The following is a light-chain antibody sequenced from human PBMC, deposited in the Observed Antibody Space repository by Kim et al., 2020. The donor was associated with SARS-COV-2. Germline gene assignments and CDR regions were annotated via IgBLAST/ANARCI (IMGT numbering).Light chain of an antibody. CDR2: KAS. J-gene: IGKJ1*01. Sequence: DIQMTQSPSTLSAAVGDRVTITCRASQNINSWLAWYQQKPGKAPKLLIYKASSLESGVPSRFSGSGSGTEFTLTISSLQPDDFATYYCQQYKTYPGTFGKGTKVDIK. V-gene: IGKV1-5*03. CDR3: QQYKTYPGT. CDR1: QNINSW.